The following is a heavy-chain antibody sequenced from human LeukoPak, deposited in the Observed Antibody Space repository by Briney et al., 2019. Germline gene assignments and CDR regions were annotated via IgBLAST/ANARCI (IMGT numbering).Heavy chain of an antibody. D-gene: IGHD2-21*01. CDR1: GFTFSSYT. J-gene: IGHJ4*02. V-gene: IGHV3-21*04. Sequence: GGSLRLSCAASGFTFSSYTMNWVRQAPGKGLEWVSCISSSTSYIYYADSVKGRFTISRENAKNSLYLQMNSLRAEDTALYYCAKDGEARFTCFDYWGQGTLVTVSS. CDR3: AKDGEARFTCFDY. CDR2: ISSSTSYI.